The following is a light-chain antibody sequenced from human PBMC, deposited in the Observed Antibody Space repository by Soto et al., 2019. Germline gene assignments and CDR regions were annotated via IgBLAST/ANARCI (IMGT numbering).Light chain of an antibody. Sequence: DIQMTQSPSTLSGSVGDRVIITCRASQTISSWLAWYQQKPGKAPKLLIYKASTLKSGVPSRFSGSGSGTEFTLTISSLQPHDFAVYYCQQYTNWPIITVGQGPRLENK. CDR1: QTISSW. CDR3: QQYTNWPIIT. CDR2: KAS. V-gene: IGKV1-5*03. J-gene: IGKJ5*01.